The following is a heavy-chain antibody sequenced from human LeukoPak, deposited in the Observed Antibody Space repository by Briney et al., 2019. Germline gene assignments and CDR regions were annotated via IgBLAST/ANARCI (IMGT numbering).Heavy chain of an antibody. CDR1: GFTFSSYG. D-gene: IGHD6-6*01. J-gene: IGHJ3*02. CDR2: ISYDGSNK. V-gene: IGHV3-30*18. CDR3: AKDGRKSIAVSGDAFDI. Sequence: QPGGSLRLSCAASGFTFSSYGMHWVRQAPGKGLEWVAVISYDGSNKYYADSVKGRFTISRDNSKNTLYLQMNSLRAEDTAVYYCAKDGRKSIAVSGDAFDIWGQGTMVTVSS.